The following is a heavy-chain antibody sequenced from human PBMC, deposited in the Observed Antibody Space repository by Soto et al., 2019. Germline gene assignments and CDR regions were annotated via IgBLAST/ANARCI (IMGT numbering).Heavy chain of an antibody. CDR1: GFTGSTKY. CDR2: SYSGGST. Sequence: VQLVESGGGLVQPGGSLRLSCAASGFTGSTKYMSWVRQAPGKGLEWVSVSYSGGSTFYADSVRGRFTISRDNSKNTVNLKMNSLRAEDTAVYYCARDPWAADYWGQGTLVSVSS. D-gene: IGHD3-16*01. V-gene: IGHV3-66*01. CDR3: ARDPWAADY. J-gene: IGHJ4*02.